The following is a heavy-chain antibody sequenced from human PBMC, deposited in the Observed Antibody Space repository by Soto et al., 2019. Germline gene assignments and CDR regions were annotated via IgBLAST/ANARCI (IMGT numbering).Heavy chain of an antibody. CDR2: ISGSGGST. CDR3: AKDRIDSGSYYDYYYGMDV. Sequence: GGSLRLSCAASGFTFSSYAMSWVRQAPGKGLEWVSVISGSGGSTYYADSVKGRFTISRDNSKNTLYLQMNSLRAEDTAVYYCAKDRIDSGSYYDYYYGMDVWGQGTTVPVSS. V-gene: IGHV3-23*01. CDR1: GFTFSSYA. D-gene: IGHD1-26*01. J-gene: IGHJ6*02.